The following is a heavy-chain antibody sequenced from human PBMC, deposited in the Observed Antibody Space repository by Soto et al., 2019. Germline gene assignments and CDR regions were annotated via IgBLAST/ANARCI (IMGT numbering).Heavy chain of an antibody. CDR2: ISAYNGNT. D-gene: IGHD6-19*01. CDR3: ASNQAYSSGWYGDAFDI. CDR1: GYTFTSYV. Sequence: ASVKVSCKASGYTFTSYVISWVLQAPGQGLEWMGWISAYNGNTNYAQKLQGRVTMTTDTSTSTAYMELRSLRSDDTAVYYCASNQAYSSGWYGDAFDIWGQGTMVTVSS. V-gene: IGHV1-18*01. J-gene: IGHJ3*02.